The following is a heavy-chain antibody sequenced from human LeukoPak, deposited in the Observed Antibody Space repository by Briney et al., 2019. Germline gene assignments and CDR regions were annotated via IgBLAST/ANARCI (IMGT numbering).Heavy chain of an antibody. V-gene: IGHV4-34*01. CDR2: INHSGST. CDR1: GGSFSGYY. CDR3: ARLGAYYYGSGSYYKARFDH. Sequence: SETLSLTCAVYGGSFSGYYWSWIRQPPGKGLEWIGEINHSGSTNYNPSLKSRVTISVGTSKNQFSLKLSSVTAADTAVYYCARLGAYYYGSGSYYKARFDHWGQGTLVTVSS. J-gene: IGHJ4*02. D-gene: IGHD3-10*01.